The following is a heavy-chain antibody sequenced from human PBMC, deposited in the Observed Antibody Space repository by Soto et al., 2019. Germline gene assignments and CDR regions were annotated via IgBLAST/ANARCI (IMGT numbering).Heavy chain of an antibody. CDR1: GGYIGSGGCY. Sequence: SLTKPDTSTVAGGYIGSGGCYRSWIRQSPGKGLEWIGSIYYGGSTYYNPSLNSRVAMSLDTSKNQFSLKLTSVTAADTAVYYCARTFDYYGMDVWGQGTTVTVSS. V-gene: IGHV4-30-4*08. J-gene: IGHJ6*02. CDR2: IYYGGST. CDR3: ARTFDYYGMDV.